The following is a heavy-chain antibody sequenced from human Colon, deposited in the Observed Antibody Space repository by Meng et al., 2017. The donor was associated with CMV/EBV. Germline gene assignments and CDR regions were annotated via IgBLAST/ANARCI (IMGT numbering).Heavy chain of an antibody. V-gene: IGHV3-23*01. CDR3: AKSYSSGLVGRFDY. D-gene: IGHD3-22*01. Sequence: EARRLESGGRLVPPGGSLRLSCAASGFTFTSYAMAWVRQAPGKGLEWVSAISGSGGSTYYADSVKGRFDISRDNSKNTLYLQMNSLRAEDTAVYYCAKSYSSGLVGRFDYWGQGTLVTVSS. CDR1: GFTFTSYA. J-gene: IGHJ4*02. CDR2: ISGSGGST.